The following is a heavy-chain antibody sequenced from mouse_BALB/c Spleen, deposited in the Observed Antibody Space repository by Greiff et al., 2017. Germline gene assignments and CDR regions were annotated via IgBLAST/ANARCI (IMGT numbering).Heavy chain of an antibody. Sequence: EVQLVESGGGLVQPGGSRKLSCAASGFTFSSFGMHWVRQAPEKGLEWVAYISSGSSTIYYADTVKGRFTISRDNPKNTLFLQMTSLRSEDTAMYYCARGIWYFDVWGAGTTVTVSS. J-gene: IGHJ1*01. CDR3: ARGIWYFDV. CDR1: GFTFSSFG. CDR2: ISSGSSTI. V-gene: IGHV5-17*02.